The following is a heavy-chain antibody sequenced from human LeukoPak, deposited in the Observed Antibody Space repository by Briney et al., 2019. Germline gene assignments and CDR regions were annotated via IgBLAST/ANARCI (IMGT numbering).Heavy chain of an antibody. J-gene: IGHJ3*02. CDR2: ISSSTTTI. CDR3: ARPWRFGEFGLDAKDAFDI. CDR1: GFTFSSYS. D-gene: IGHD3-10*01. V-gene: IGHV3-48*01. Sequence: GGSLRLSCAASGFTFSSYSMNWVRQAPGKGLEWVSYISSSTTTIYYADSVKGRFTISRDNAKNSLYLQMNSLRAEDTAVYYCARPWRFGEFGLDAKDAFDIWGQGTMDTVSS.